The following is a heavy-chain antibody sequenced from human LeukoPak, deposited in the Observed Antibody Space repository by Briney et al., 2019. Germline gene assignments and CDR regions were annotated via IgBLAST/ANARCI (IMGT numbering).Heavy chain of an antibody. CDR3: ARDRLIVVVPAAAIRADYFDY. D-gene: IGHD2-2*01. V-gene: IGHV1-18*01. CDR2: ISAYNGNT. J-gene: IGHJ4*02. Sequence: ASVKVSCTASGYTFTSYGISWVRQAPGQGLEWMGWISAYNGNTNYAQKLQGRVTMTTDTSTSTAYMELRSLRSDDTAVYYCARDRLIVVVPAAAIRADYFDYWGQGTLVTVSS. CDR1: GYTFTSYG.